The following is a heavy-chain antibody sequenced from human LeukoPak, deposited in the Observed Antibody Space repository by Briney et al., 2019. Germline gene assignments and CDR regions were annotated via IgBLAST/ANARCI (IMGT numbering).Heavy chain of an antibody. D-gene: IGHD6-13*01. Sequence: PSETLSPTCTVSGGSISSYYWSWIRQPPGKGLEWIGYIYYSGSTNYNPSLKSRVTISVDTSKNQFSLKLSSVTAADTAVYYCARGRIAAAGTSLTFDYWGQGTLVTVSS. CDR2: IYYSGST. CDR3: ARGRIAAAGTSLTFDY. V-gene: IGHV4-59*01. CDR1: GGSISSYY. J-gene: IGHJ4*02.